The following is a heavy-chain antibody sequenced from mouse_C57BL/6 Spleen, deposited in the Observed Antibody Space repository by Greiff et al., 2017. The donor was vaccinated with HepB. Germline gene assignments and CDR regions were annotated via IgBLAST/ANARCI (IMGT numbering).Heavy chain of an antibody. CDR1: GYTFTSYG. V-gene: IGHV1-81*01. CDR2: IYPRSGNT. CDR3: ARTGAQATPYYFDY. J-gene: IGHJ2*01. Sequence: QVQLKQSGAELARPGASVKLSCKASGYTFTSYGISWVKQRTGQGLEWIGEIYPRSGNTYYNEKFKGKATLTADKSSSTAYMELRSLTSEDSAVYFCARTGAQATPYYFDYWGQGTTLTVSS. D-gene: IGHD3-2*02.